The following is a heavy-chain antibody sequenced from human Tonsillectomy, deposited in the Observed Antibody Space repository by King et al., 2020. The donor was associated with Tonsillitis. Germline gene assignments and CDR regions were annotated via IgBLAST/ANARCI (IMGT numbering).Heavy chain of an antibody. Sequence: LQLQESGPGLVKPSETLSLTCSVSGGSISSSSYYWGWIRQPPGKGLEWIGYIYYGGSTYYNPSLKSRVTISVDTSKNQFSLKLSSVAAADTAGYYCAGLRYYDRSGYAYYFDYWGQGTLVTVSS. J-gene: IGHJ4*02. CDR1: GGSISSSSYY. D-gene: IGHD3-22*01. CDR2: IYYGGST. V-gene: IGHV4-39*01. CDR3: AGLRYYDRSGYAYYFDY.